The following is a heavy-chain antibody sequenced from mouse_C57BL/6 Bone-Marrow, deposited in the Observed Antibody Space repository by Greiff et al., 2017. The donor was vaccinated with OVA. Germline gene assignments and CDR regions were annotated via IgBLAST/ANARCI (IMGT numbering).Heavy chain of an antibody. V-gene: IGHV14-4*01. D-gene: IGHD1-1*01. CDR1: GFNIKDDY. CDR2: IDPENGDT. CDR3: TLYYYGYAMDY. J-gene: IGHJ4*01. Sequence: DVQLQESGAELVRPGASVKLSCTASGFNIKDDYMHWVKQRPEQGLEWIGWIDPENGDTEYASKFQGKATITADTSSNTAYLQLSSLTSEDTAVYYCTLYYYGYAMDYRGQGTSVTVSS.